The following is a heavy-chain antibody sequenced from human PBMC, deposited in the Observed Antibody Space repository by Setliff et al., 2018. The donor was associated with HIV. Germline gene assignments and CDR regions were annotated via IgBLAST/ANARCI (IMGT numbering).Heavy chain of an antibody. Sequence: GGSLRLSCAASGFTFSTYSMNWVRQAPGKGLEWVSSISSSSNYIYYADSLKGRFTISRDDAKNSLYLQMNSLRAEDTAVYYCARVVYDFWSGYYGPYYYYMDVWGKGTTVTVSS. CDR3: ARVVYDFWSGYYGPYYYYMDV. V-gene: IGHV3-21*01. D-gene: IGHD3-3*01. CDR2: ISSSSNYI. CDR1: GFTFSTYS. J-gene: IGHJ6*03.